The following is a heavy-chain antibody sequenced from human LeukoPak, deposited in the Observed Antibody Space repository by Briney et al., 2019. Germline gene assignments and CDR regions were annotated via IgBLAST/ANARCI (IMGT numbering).Heavy chain of an antibody. V-gene: IGHV3-66*01. CDR2: VQRDGST. J-gene: IGHJ5*02. Sequence: GGSLRLSCAVSGFIVSTNYMRWVRQAPGEGLEWVSIVQRDGSTYYADSVKGRFTTSRDNSTNTLYIHMNSLRGEETAGHYCARGDVRSAQYVTWGQGTLVTVSS. CDR3: ARGDVRSAQYVT. CDR1: GFIVSTNY. D-gene: IGHD1-26*01.